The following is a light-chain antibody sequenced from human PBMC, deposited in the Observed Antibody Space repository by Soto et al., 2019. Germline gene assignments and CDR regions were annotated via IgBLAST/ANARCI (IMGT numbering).Light chain of an antibody. CDR1: SSDFGGYNY. Sequence: QSALTQPPSASGSPGQSVTVSCTGTSSDFGGYNYVSWYQQHPGTAHKLMISEVSKRHSGVTDRFSGSKSGNTASLTVAGRQAEDEADYYCSSYAGSNNFVFGTGTKLTVL. CDR3: SSYAGSNNFV. J-gene: IGLJ1*01. CDR2: EVS. V-gene: IGLV2-8*01.